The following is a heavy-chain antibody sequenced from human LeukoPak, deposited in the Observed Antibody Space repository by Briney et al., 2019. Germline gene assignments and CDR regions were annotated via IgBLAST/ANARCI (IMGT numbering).Heavy chain of an antibody. Sequence: SQTLSLTCTVSVGSISSGSYYWSWIRQPAGKGLEWIGWIYTSGSTNHNPSLKSRVTISVDTSKNQFSLKLSSVTAADTALYYCARDSLLPSAMGYYYMDVWGKGTTVTVSS. CDR2: IYTSGST. J-gene: IGHJ6*03. V-gene: IGHV4-61*02. CDR3: ARDSLLPSAMGYYYMDV. CDR1: VGSISSGSYY. D-gene: IGHD2-2*01.